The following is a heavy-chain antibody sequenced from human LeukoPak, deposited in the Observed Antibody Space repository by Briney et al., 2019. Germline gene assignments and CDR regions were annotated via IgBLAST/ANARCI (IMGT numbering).Heavy chain of an antibody. J-gene: IGHJ6*02. D-gene: IGHD3-10*01. Sequence: GGSLRLSCAASGFTFSSYWMHWVRQAPGKGLEWVSRVNSDGSSTSYADSVKGRFTISRDNAKNTLYLQMNSLRAEDTAVYYCARVRVTMVRGVRSGMDVWGQGTTVTVSS. CDR3: ARVRVTMVRGVRSGMDV. CDR2: VNSDGSST. CDR1: GFTFSSYW. V-gene: IGHV3-74*01.